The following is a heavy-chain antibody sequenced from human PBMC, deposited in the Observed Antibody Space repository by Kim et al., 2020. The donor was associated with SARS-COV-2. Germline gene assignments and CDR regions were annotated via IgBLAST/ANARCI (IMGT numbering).Heavy chain of an antibody. CDR3: AKDLLTLDAFDI. Sequence: GGSLRLSCAASGFTFSNYAMSWVRQAPGKGLEWVSSINSRADDTYYSGSVKGRFTISRDNSETLYLQMNSLRADDTALYYCAKDLLTLDAFDIWGQGTMVTVSS. CDR2: INSRADDT. V-gene: IGHV3-23*01. D-gene: IGHD1-26*01. CDR1: GFTFSNYA. J-gene: IGHJ3*02.